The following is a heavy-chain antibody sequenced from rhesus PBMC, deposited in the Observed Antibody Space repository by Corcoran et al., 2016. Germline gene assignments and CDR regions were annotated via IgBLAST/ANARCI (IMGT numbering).Heavy chain of an antibody. Sequence: QVQLQESGPGLVKPSETLSLTCAVPGGFISSSNWGSWFRQSPGKGREWIGYIYGGSGSTSYNPSLKSRVTISTDTSKNQFSLKLSSVTAADTAVYYCARLGTTVATTDYWGQGVLVTVSS. D-gene: IGHD4-29*01. CDR1: GGFISSSNW. J-gene: IGHJ4*01. V-gene: IGHV4S7*01. CDR2: IYGGSGST. CDR3: ARLGTTVATTDY.